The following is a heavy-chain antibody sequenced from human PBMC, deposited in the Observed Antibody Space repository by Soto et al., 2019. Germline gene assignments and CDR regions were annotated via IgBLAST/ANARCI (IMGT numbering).Heavy chain of an antibody. CDR1: GYTFTSYD. Sequence: QVQLVQSGAEVKKPGASGKVSCKASGYTFTSYDVNWVRQATGQGLEWMGWMNPNSGNTGYAQKFQGRVTMTRNTSRRTSYMALSSLRPEDTAVYSCARARRIAGGGGFDPWGQGTLVTVSS. CDR3: ARARRIAGGGGFDP. D-gene: IGHD3-16*01. J-gene: IGHJ5*02. CDR2: MNPNSGNT. V-gene: IGHV1-8*01.